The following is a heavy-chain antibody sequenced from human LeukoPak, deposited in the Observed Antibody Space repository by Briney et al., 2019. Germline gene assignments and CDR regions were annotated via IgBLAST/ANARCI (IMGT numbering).Heavy chain of an antibody. CDR2: ISWNSGSI. D-gene: IGHD3-22*01. V-gene: IGHV3-9*01. Sequence: PGRSLRLSCAASGFTFDDYAMHWVRHAPGKGLEWVSGISWNSGSIGYADSVKGRFTISRDNAKNSLYLQMNSLRAEDTALYYCAKGFDYYDSSGYDYWGQGTLVTVSS. CDR1: GFTFDDYA. CDR3: AKGFDYYDSSGYDY. J-gene: IGHJ4*02.